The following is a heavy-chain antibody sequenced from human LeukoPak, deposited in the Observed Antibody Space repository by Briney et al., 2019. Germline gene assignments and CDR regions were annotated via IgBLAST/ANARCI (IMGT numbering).Heavy chain of an antibody. J-gene: IGHJ6*03. Sequence: PGGSLRLSCAASGFTFSDYYMNWIRRAPGKGLEWVSYISSSGSTIYYADSVKGRFTISRDNAKDSLYLQMNSLRAEDTAVYYCASYGDPSHYYYYYMHVWGKGATVTVSS. CDR3: ASYGDPSHYYYYYMHV. CDR1: GFTFSDYY. CDR2: ISSSGSTI. V-gene: IGHV3-11*01. D-gene: IGHD4-17*01.